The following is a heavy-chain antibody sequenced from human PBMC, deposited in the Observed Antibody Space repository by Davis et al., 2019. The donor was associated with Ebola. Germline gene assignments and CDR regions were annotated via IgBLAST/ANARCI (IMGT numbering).Heavy chain of an antibody. V-gene: IGHV4-34*01. CDR1: GGSFSGYY. Sequence: MPSETLSLTCAVYGGSFSGYYWPRIPHPPRKRPEWIADLYHRGSINYNPSLKSRVTISVYTSKNQFSLKLSFVTAADTAVYYCAREGGYSFGYWRYNWFNPWGQGTLVTVSS. J-gene: IGHJ5*02. D-gene: IGHD5-18*01. CDR2: LYHRGSI. CDR3: AREGGYSFGYWRYNWFNP.